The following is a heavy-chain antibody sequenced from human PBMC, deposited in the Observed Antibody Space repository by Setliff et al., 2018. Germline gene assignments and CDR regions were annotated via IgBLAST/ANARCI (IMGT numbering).Heavy chain of an antibody. Sequence: GASVKVSCKASGYTFAGYYLHWVRQAPGQGLQWMGWINPNTGETDYAPRFQGRVTMTRDTSLSTAYMEVRSLRSDDTAVYYCARVLFGDLFSWFDPGGQGTLVTVSS. CDR2: INPNTGET. CDR1: GYTFAGYY. J-gene: IGHJ5*02. D-gene: IGHD3-10*02. CDR3: ARVLFGDLFSWFDP. V-gene: IGHV1-2*02.